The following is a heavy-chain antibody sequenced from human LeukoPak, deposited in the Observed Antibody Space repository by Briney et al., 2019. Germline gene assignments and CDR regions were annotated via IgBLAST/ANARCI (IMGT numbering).Heavy chain of an antibody. CDR1: GGSISSSSYY. D-gene: IGHD2-2*01. J-gene: IGHJ4*02. Sequence: SETLSLTCTVSGGSISSSSYYWGWIRQPPGKGLEWIGSIYYRGSTYYSPSLKTRVTISVDTSKNQFSLKLSSVTAADTAVYYCARDSLYCSSTNCYRFDSWGQGTPVTVSS. CDR3: ARDSLYCSSTNCYRFDS. V-gene: IGHV4-39*02. CDR2: IYYRGST.